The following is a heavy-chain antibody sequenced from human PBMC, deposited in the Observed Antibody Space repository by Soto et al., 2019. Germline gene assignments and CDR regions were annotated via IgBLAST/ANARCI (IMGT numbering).Heavy chain of an antibody. CDR3: AHRVLRTVFGLVTTTAIYFDF. CDR1: GFSLTTSGVG. Sequence: QITLNESGPTVVRPTETLTLTCRFSGFSLTTSGVGVGWIRQSPGKAPEWLALIYWDDDKRYSASLKSRLTITKDTSKHQVVLTVSDLDPTDKATYYCAHRVLRTVFGLVTTTAIYFDFWGQGTPVAVSS. J-gene: IGHJ4*02. V-gene: IGHV2-5*02. D-gene: IGHD3-3*01. CDR2: IYWDDDK.